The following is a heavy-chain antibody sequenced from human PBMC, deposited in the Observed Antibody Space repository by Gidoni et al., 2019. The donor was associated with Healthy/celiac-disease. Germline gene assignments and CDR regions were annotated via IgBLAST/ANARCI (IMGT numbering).Heavy chain of an antibody. J-gene: IGHJ6*02. D-gene: IGHD2-2*01. CDR2: IWYDGSNK. Sequence: AASGFTFSSYGMHWVRQAPGKGLEWVAVIWYDGSNKYYADSVKGRFTISRDNSKNTLYLQMNSLRAEDTAVYYCARSPLVVPAATHYYYYYGMDVWGQGTTVTVSS. CDR1: GFTFSSYG. V-gene: IGHV3-33*01. CDR3: ARSPLVVPAATHYYYYYGMDV.